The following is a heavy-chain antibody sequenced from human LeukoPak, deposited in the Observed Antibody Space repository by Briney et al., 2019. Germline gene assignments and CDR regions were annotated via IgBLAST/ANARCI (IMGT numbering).Heavy chain of an antibody. J-gene: IGHJ4*02. V-gene: IGHV4-38-2*02. CDR3: ARQTGSGLFILP. CDR1: GYSISSGYY. CDR2: IYHSGRT. D-gene: IGHD3/OR15-3a*01. Sequence: SETLSLTCTVSGYSISSGYYWGWIRQPPGKGLEWIGSIYHSGRTFYNPSLKSRVTISVDTSKNQFSLRLTSVTAADTAVYYCARQTGSGLFILPGGQGTLVTVSS.